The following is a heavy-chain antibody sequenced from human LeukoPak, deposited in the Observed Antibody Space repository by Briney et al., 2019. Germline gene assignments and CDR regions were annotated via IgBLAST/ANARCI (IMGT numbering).Heavy chain of an antibody. CDR2: IWYDGSNK. Sequence: GRSLRLSCAASGFTFSRYGMHWVRQAPGKGLEWVAVIWYDGSNKYYADSVKGRFTISRDNSKNTLYLQMNSLRAEDTAVYYCAKGYGSGSYCIDYWGQGTLVTVSS. CDR1: GFTFSRYG. V-gene: IGHV3-33*06. J-gene: IGHJ4*02. D-gene: IGHD3-10*01. CDR3: AKGYGSGSYCIDY.